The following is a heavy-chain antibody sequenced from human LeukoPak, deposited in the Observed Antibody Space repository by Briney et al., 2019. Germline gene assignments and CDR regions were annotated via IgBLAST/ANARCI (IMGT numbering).Heavy chain of an antibody. V-gene: IGHV3-23*01. CDR1: GSTFSTYS. CDR2: ISGSGDTT. J-gene: IGHJ5*02. CDR3: AKGQVVSWFDP. D-gene: IGHD3-22*01. Sequence: GGSLRLSCAASGSTFSTYSMTWVRQAPGKGLDWVSSISGSGDTTWHADSVKGRFTISRDNSKNTLYLQMNSLRAEDTAVYYCAKGQVVSWFDPWGQGTLVTVSS.